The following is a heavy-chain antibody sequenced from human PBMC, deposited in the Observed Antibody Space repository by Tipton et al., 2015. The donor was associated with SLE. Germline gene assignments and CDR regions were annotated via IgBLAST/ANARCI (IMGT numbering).Heavy chain of an antibody. CDR1: GYSISSDYF. V-gene: IGHV4-38-2*02. D-gene: IGHD6-6*01. CDR2: IYHSGRT. Sequence: TLSLTCTVSGYSISSDYFWGWIRQSPGKGLEWIGSIYHSGRTNYNPSLKSRVTISVDTSKNQFSLKLSSVTAADTAVYYCARDPRSSSPNYGMDVWGQGTTVTVSS. CDR3: ARDPRSSSPNYGMDV. J-gene: IGHJ6*02.